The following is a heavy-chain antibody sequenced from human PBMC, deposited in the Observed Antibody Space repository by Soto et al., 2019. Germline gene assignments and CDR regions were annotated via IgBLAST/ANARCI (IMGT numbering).Heavy chain of an antibody. Sequence: QVQLVQSGAEVKKPGASVKVSCKASGYTFTSYDINWVRQATGQGLEWMGWMTPNSGTTGYAQKFQGRDTMTRNTSITTAYMEQRSMRSDDTAVYYCAREISGSYRYEYWGQGTRVTVSS. CDR2: MTPNSGTT. CDR3: AREISGSYRYEY. J-gene: IGHJ4*02. D-gene: IGHD1-26*01. CDR1: GYTFTSYD. V-gene: IGHV1-8*01.